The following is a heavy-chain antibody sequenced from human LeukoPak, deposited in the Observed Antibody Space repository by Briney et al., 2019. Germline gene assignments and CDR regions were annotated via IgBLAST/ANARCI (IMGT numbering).Heavy chain of an antibody. CDR3: ARGLAAAGPYGMDV. Sequence: ASVKVSCKASGYTFTGYYMHWVRQAPGQGLEWMGWINPNSGGTNYAQKFQGRVTMTTDTSTSTAYMELRSLRSDDTAVYYCARGLAAAGPYGMDVWGQGTTVTVSS. V-gene: IGHV1-2*02. D-gene: IGHD6-13*01. CDR1: GYTFTGYY. CDR2: INPNSGGT. J-gene: IGHJ6*02.